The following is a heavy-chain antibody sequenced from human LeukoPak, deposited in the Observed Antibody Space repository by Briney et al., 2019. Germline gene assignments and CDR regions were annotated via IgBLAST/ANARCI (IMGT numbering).Heavy chain of an antibody. Sequence: GGSLRLSCAASGFTFDDYGMSWVRQAPGKGLEWVSGINWNGGSKGYADSVKGRFTISRDNVKNSLYLQMNSLRAEDTAVYYCARVASGITGGTYYYYYMDVWGKGTTVTVSS. CDR3: ARVASGITGGTYYYYYMDV. CDR2: INWNGGSK. V-gene: IGHV3-20*04. J-gene: IGHJ6*03. D-gene: IGHD6-13*01. CDR1: GFTFDDYG.